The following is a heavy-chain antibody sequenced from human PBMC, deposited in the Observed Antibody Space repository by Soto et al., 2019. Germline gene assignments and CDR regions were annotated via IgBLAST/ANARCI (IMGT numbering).Heavy chain of an antibody. D-gene: IGHD5-12*01. CDR1: GYTFTSYG. Sequence: ASVKVSCKASGYTFTSYGISWVRHAPGQGLEWMGWTSAYNGNTNYAQKLQGRVTMTTDTSTSTAYMELRSLRSDDTAVYYCARGSGYDWNNWFEPWGQGTLVTVSS. CDR3: ARGSGYDWNNWFEP. V-gene: IGHV1-18*01. CDR2: TSAYNGNT. J-gene: IGHJ5*02.